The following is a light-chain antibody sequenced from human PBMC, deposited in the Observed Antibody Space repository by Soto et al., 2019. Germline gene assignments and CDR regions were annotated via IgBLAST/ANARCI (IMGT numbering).Light chain of an antibody. CDR3: CSYAGSTTYVL. Sequence: QSVLTQPASVSGSPGQSITISCTGTSSDIGRYNLVSWYQHHPGKAPKLMIYEGGKRPSGASNRFSGSKSGNTASLTISGLQAEDEADYYCCSYAGSTTYVLFGGGTKLTVL. V-gene: IGLV2-23*01. CDR1: SSDIGRYNL. CDR2: EGG. J-gene: IGLJ2*01.